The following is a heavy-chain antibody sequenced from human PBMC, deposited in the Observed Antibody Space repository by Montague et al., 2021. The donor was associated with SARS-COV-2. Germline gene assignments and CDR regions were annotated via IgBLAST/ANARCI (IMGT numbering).Heavy chain of an antibody. V-gene: IGHV2-70*01. J-gene: IGHJ6*02. CDR2: IDWDDDK. Sequence: PVLVKPTQTLTLTCTFSGFSLSTSGMCVSWIRQPPGRALEWLALIDWDDDKYYNTSLKTRLTISKDTSKNQVVLTMTNMDPVDTATYYCARDILTGYLYGMDVWGQGTTVTVSS. CDR1: GFSLSTSGMC. D-gene: IGHD3-9*01. CDR3: ARDILTGYLYGMDV.